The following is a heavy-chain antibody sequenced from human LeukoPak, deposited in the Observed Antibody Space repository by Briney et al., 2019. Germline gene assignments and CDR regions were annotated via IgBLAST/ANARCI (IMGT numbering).Heavy chain of an antibody. Sequence: GGSLRLSFAASGFTFSSYAMTWFRQAQGKGLEWVLAIIGSGGSTYYADSVKGRFTISRDNSKNTLYLQMNSLRAEDTAVYYCAKEVEEYYDFWSGPNWFDPWGQGTLVTVSS. V-gene: IGHV3-23*01. CDR3: AKEVEEYYDFWSGPNWFDP. D-gene: IGHD3-3*01. CDR1: GFTFSSYA. J-gene: IGHJ5*02. CDR2: IIGSGGST.